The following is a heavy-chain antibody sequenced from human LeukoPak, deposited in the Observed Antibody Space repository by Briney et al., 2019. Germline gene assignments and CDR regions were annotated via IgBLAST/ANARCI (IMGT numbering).Heavy chain of an antibody. Sequence: GGSLRLSCAVSGFNFRDHWMHWVRQAPGKGLEWVAVIWYDGSNKYYADSVKGRFTISRDNSKNTLYLQMNSLRAEDTAVYYCARGQGYYDSSGYYVYFDYWGQGTLVTVSS. V-gene: IGHV3-33*08. CDR3: ARGQGYYDSSGYYVYFDY. J-gene: IGHJ4*02. CDR1: GFNFRDHW. CDR2: IWYDGSNK. D-gene: IGHD3-22*01.